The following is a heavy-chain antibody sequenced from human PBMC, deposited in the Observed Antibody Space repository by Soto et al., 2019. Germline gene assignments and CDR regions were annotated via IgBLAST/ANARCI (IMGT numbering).Heavy chain of an antibody. J-gene: IGHJ4*02. CDR1: GYIFIHYY. CDR2: INPNGGST. V-gene: IGHV1-46*04. D-gene: IGHD2-21*01. CDR3: ARSLLQGDF. Sequence: QVKLVQSGAEVKKPGASVKVSCKASGYIFIHYYIHWVRQAPGQGLEWMAIINPNGGSTNYAQKLLGRVTVTSDTSTSTGSMELNSLGSDDTAVYCCARSLLQGDFWGQGTLVTVSS.